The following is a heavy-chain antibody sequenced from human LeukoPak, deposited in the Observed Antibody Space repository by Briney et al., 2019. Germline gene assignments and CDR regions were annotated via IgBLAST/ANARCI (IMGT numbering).Heavy chain of an antibody. J-gene: IGHJ3*02. CDR3: ARDRRSPYSSGWFDAFDI. D-gene: IGHD6-19*01. V-gene: IGHV3-30*02. Sequence: GGSLRLSCAASGFTFSSYGMHWVRQAPGKGLEWVAFIRYDGSNKYYADSVKGRFTISRDNSKNTLYLQMNSLRAEDTAVYYCARDRRSPYSSGWFDAFDIWGQGTMVTVSS. CDR2: IRYDGSNK. CDR1: GFTFSSYG.